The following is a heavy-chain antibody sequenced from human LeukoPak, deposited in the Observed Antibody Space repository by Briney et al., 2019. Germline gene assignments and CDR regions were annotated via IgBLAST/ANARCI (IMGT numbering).Heavy chain of an antibody. CDR1: GGTFSSYA. J-gene: IGHJ4*02. D-gene: IGHD5-24*01. CDR3: ARGTRDGYNTPFDY. V-gene: IGHV1-69*05. Sequence: SVKVSCKASGGTFSSYAISWVRQAPGQGPEWMGGIIPIFGTANYAQKFQGRVTITTDESTSTAYMELSSLRSEDTAVYYCARGTRDGYNTPFDYWGQGTLVTVSS. CDR2: IIPIFGTA.